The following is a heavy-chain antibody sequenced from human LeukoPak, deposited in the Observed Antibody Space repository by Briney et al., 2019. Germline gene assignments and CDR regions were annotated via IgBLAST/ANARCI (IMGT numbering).Heavy chain of an antibody. CDR3: ARRAEAKYSSSWSNWFDP. CDR1: GYTFTSYA. J-gene: IGHJ5*02. V-gene: IGHV1-3*01. D-gene: IGHD6-13*01. Sequence: ASVKVSCKASGYTFTSYAMHWVRQAPGQRLKWMGWINAGNGNTKYSQKFQGRVTITRDTSASTAYMELSSLRSEDTAVYYCARRAEAKYSSSWSNWFDPWGQGTLVTVSS. CDR2: INAGNGNT.